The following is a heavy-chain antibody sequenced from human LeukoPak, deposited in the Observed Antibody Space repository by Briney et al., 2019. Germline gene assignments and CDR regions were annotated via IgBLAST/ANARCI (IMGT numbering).Heavy chain of an antibody. CDR2: ISSGSTYM. Sequence: GGSLRLSCAVSGLTFSSSWMDWVRQAPGKGLEWVSSISSGSTYMYYADSVKGRFTISRDNAQNLVYLQMNSLRAEDTAVYYCGRIGGGSKAAKGDAFDIWGQGTMVTVSS. V-gene: IGHV3-21*06. CDR3: GRIGGGSKAAKGDAFDI. D-gene: IGHD6-6*01. J-gene: IGHJ3*02. CDR1: GLTFSSSW.